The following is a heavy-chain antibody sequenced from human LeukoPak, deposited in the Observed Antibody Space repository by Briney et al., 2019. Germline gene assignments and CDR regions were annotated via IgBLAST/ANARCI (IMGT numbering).Heavy chain of an antibody. D-gene: IGHD2-21*01. V-gene: IGHV1-2*02. CDR2: INPNSGGT. Sequence: ASVKISCKTSGYSFTDYYMHWVRQAPGQGLEWMGWINPNSGGTSSAQKFQGRVTMTRDTSITTVYMEVSWLTSDDTAIYYCARADRLHGGPYLIGPWGQGTLVTVSS. CDR1: GYSFTDYY. CDR3: ARADRLHGGPYLIGP. J-gene: IGHJ5*02.